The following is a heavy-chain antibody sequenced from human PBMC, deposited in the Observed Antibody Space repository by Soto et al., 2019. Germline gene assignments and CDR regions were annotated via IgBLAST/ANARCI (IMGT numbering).Heavy chain of an antibody. Sequence: QVQLQESGPGLVKPSETLSLTCSVSAGSISGYYWSWIRQPPGKGLEWIGYTRYSESTSYNPSLMSRIILSVDTSNNQFSLKLSSVTAADTAVYYCARHDLRGGAYDSWGQGTLVTVSS. J-gene: IGHJ4*02. CDR1: AGSISGYY. CDR3: ARHDLRGGAYDS. D-gene: IGHD3-10*01. CDR2: TRYSEST. V-gene: IGHV4-59*08.